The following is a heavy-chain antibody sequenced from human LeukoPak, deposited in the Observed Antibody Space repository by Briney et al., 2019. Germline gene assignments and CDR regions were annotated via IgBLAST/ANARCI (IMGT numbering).Heavy chain of an antibody. D-gene: IGHD2-2*01. Sequence: GGSLRLSCAASGFTVSSNYMSWVRQAPGKGLEWVSVIYSGGSTYYADSVKGRFTISRDNSKNTLYLQMNSLRAGDTAVYYCASSRGHDAFDIWGQGTMVTVSS. J-gene: IGHJ3*02. CDR3: ASSRGHDAFDI. V-gene: IGHV3-66*01. CDR1: GFTVSSNY. CDR2: IYSGGST.